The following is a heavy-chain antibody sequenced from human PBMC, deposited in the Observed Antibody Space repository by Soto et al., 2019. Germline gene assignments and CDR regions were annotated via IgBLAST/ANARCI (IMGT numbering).Heavy chain of an antibody. Sequence: SETLSLTCTVSGGSISSYYWSWIRQPPGKGLEWIGYIYYSGSTNYNPSLKSRVTISVDTSKNQFSLKLSSVTAADTAVYYCARDRRDCSSTSCRPRGMDVWGQGTTVTV. V-gene: IGHV4-59*01. CDR1: GGSISSYY. CDR3: ARDRRDCSSTSCRPRGMDV. J-gene: IGHJ6*02. D-gene: IGHD2-2*01. CDR2: IYYSGST.